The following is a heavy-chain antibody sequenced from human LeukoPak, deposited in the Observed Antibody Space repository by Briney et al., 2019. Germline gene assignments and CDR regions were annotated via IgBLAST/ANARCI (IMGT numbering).Heavy chain of an antibody. CDR3: ARRQGSGRSNSWFDP. V-gene: IGHV4-39*01. CDR1: GGSISSSSYY. J-gene: IGHJ5*02. CDR2: IYYSGST. D-gene: IGHD3-10*01. Sequence: PSETLSLTCTVSGGSISSSSYYWGWIRQPPGKGLEWIGSIYYSGSTYYNPSLKSRVTISVDTSKNQFPLKLSSVTAADTAVYYCARRQGSGRSNSWFDPWGQGTLVTVSS.